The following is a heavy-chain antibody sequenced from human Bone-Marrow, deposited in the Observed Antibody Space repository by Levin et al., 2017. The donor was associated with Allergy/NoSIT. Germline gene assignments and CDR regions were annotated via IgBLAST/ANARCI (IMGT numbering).Heavy chain of an antibody. CDR1: GFTFSSYW. CDR2: INSDGSST. J-gene: IGHJ6*02. V-gene: IGHV3-74*01. Sequence: GGSLRLSCAASGFTFSSYWMHWVRQAPGKGLVWVSRINSDGSSTSYADSVKGRFTISRDNAKNTLYLQMNSLRAEDTAVYYCAREVAVADPRGMDYYGMDVWGQGTTVTVSS. D-gene: IGHD6-19*01. CDR3: AREVAVADPRGMDYYGMDV.